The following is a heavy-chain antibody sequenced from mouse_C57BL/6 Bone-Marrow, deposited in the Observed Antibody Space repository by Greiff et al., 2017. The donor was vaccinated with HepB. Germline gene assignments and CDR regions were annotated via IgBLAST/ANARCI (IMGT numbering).Heavy chain of an antibody. CDR3: ARAYGSSFFDY. D-gene: IGHD1-1*01. CDR1: GYTFTDYY. CDR2: IYPGSGNT. V-gene: IGHV1-76*01. Sequence: VKLVESGAELVRPGASVKLSCKASGYTFTDYYINWVKQRPGQGLEWIARIYPGSGNTYYNEKFKGKATLTAEKSSSTAYMQLSSLTSEDSAVYFCARAYGSSFFDYWGQGTTLTVSS. J-gene: IGHJ2*01.